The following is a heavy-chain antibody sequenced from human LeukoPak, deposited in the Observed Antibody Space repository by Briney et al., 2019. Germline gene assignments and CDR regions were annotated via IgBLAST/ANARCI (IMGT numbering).Heavy chain of an antibody. CDR2: IYTSGST. V-gene: IGHV4-4*07. CDR3: AREGTKAGKEPSYNWFDP. D-gene: IGHD1-14*01. Sequence: SETLSLTCTVSGGSISSYYWSWIRQPAGKGPEWIGRIYTSGSTNYNPSLKSRVTMSVDTSKNQFSLKLSSVTAADTAVYCCAREGTKAGKEPSYNWFDPWGQGTLVTVSS. J-gene: IGHJ5*02. CDR1: GGSISSYY.